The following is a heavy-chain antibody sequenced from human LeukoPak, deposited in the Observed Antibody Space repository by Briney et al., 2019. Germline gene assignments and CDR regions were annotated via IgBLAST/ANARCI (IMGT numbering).Heavy chain of an antibody. Sequence: PSETLSLTCSVSGGSISNYYWTWIRQPPGKGLEWIGYIYYSGNTNYNPSPKSRVTISLDTSKNQLSLKLTSVTAADTAVYYCARRSRGTSVGMDVWGQGTTVTVSS. CDR1: GGSISNYY. V-gene: IGHV4-59*08. D-gene: IGHD1-1*01. J-gene: IGHJ6*02. CDR3: ARRSRGTSVGMDV. CDR2: IYYSGNT.